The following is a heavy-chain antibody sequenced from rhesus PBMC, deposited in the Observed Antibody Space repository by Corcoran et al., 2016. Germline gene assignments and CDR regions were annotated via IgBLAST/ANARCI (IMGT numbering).Heavy chain of an antibody. CDR1: GFSLRTSGMG. J-gene: IGHJ6*01. CDR2: IYWDDDK. D-gene: IGHD3-3*01. Sequence: QVTLKESGPALVKPTQTLTLTCTFSGFSLRTSGMGLGLIRQPSRQLLEWLAHIYWDDDKRYSTSLKSRLTISKDTSKNQVVLTMTNMDPVDTATYYCARSWTGYYKYGLDSWGQGVVVTVSS. V-gene: IGHV2-1*01. CDR3: ARSWTGYYKYGLDS.